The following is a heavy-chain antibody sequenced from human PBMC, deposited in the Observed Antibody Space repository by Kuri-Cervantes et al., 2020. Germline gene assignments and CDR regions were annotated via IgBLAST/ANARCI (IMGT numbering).Heavy chain of an antibody. J-gene: IGHJ4*02. CDR1: GLTFSNHW. Sequence: LSLTCAVSGLTFSNHWMSWVRRAPGKGLDWLANINQDGSEIYYVDSVKGRFTISRDNPKSSLYLQMDSLRPEDTAVYYCANCRDSYGRFYPFDNWGQGTPVTVSS. CDR2: INQDGSEI. CDR3: ANCRDSYGRFYPFDN. D-gene: IGHD5-18*01. V-gene: IGHV3-7*01.